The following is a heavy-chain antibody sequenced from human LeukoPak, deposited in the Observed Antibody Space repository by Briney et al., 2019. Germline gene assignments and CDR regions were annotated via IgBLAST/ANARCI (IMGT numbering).Heavy chain of an antibody. J-gene: IGHJ4*02. D-gene: IGHD2/OR15-2a*01. CDR1: GFTFSSFG. Sequence: PGGSLRLSCAASGFTFSSFGMHWVRQAPGKGLEWVSFINYNGRDKYYADSVKGRFTISRDSSKNTLSLQMNSLRAEDTAVYFCANDSPTYYADSWGQGTLVTVSS. V-gene: IGHV3-30*02. CDR2: INYNGRDK. CDR3: ANDSPTYYADS.